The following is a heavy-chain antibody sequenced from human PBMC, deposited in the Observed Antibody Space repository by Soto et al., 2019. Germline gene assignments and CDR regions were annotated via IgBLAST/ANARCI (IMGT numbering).Heavy chain of an antibody. CDR1: GGSFSGYY. Sequence: SETLSLTCAVYGGSFSGYYWSWIRQPPGKGLEWIGEINHSGSTNYNPSLKSRVTISVDTSKNQFSLKLSSVAAADTAVYYCAREEPYFDYWGQGTLVTVSS. J-gene: IGHJ4*02. CDR2: INHSGST. V-gene: IGHV4-34*01. CDR3: AREEPYFDY. D-gene: IGHD1-1*01.